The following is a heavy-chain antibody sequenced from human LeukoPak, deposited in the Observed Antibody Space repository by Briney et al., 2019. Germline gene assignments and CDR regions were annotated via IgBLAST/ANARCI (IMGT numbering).Heavy chain of an antibody. D-gene: IGHD3-10*01. J-gene: IGHJ4*02. Sequence: GGSLRLSCTASGFTFGDYAMSWFRQAPGKGLEWVGFIRSKAYGGTTEYAASVRGRFTISRDDSKSIAYLQMNSLKTEDTAVYYCTRERPYGSGYNDYWGQGTLVTVSS. CDR3: TRERPYGSGYNDY. V-gene: IGHV3-49*03. CDR1: GFTFGDYA. CDR2: IRSKAYGGTT.